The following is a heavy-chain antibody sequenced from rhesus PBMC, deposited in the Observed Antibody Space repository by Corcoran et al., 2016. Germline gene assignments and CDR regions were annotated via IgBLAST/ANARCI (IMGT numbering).Heavy chain of an antibody. D-gene: IGHD1-44*01. V-gene: IGHV4S2*01. Sequence: QVQLQESGPGLVKASETLPLTCAVSGASLSNTYWTWIRPAPGKGLEGIGRIFGSGGSTSYNPSHKTRVTISIDTSKNQFSLNLNSVTAADTAVYYCARGLPWDGLQSWGQGVVVTVSS. CDR1: GASLSNTY. J-gene: IGHJ6*01. CDR3: ARGLPWDGLQS. CDR2: IFGSGGST.